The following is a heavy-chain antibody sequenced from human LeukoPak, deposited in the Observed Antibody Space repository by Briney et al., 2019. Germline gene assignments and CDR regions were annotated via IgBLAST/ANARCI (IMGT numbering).Heavy chain of an antibody. D-gene: IGHD3-3*01. J-gene: IGHJ4*02. Sequence: ASVKVSCKVSGYTLTELSMHWVRQAPGKGLEWMGGFDPEDGETIYAQKFQGRVTMTEDTSTDTAYMELSSLRSEDTAVYYCATPPYYDFWSGYSNWGQGTLVTVSS. CDR2: FDPEDGET. V-gene: IGHV1-24*01. CDR3: ATPPYYDFWSGYSN. CDR1: GYTLTELS.